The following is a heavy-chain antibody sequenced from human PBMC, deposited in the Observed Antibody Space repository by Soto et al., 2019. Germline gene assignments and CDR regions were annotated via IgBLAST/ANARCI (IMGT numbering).Heavy chain of an antibody. CDR3: ARGRDYYDSSGYPYFDY. Sequence: SETLSLTCTVSGGSISSGDYYWSWIRQPPGKGLEWIGYIYYSGSTYYNPSLKSRVTISVDTSKNQFSLKLSSVTAADTAVYYCARGRDYYDSSGYPYFDYWGQGTRVTVSS. CDR2: IYYSGST. V-gene: IGHV4-30-4*01. D-gene: IGHD3-22*01. CDR1: GGSISSGDYY. J-gene: IGHJ4*02.